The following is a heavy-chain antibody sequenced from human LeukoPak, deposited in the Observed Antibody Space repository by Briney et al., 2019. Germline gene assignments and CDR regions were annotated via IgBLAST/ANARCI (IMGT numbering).Heavy chain of an antibody. V-gene: IGHV4-34*01. J-gene: IGHJ5*02. CDR1: GGSFSGYY. CDR2: INHSGST. D-gene: IGHD5-18*01. CDR3: ATVLRYSYGYVRWFDP. Sequence: PSETLSVTCAVYGGSFSGYYWSWIRQPPGKGLGWIGEINHSGSTNYTPSLKSRVTISVDTSKNQFSLKLSSVTAAGTAVYYCATVLRYSYGYVRWFDPWGQGTPVTVSS.